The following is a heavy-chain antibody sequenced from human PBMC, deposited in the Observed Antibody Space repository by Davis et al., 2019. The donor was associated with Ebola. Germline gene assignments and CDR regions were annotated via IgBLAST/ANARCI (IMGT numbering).Heavy chain of an antibody. Sequence: SVKVSCKASGGTFSSYAISWVRQAPGQGLEWMGRIIPILGIANYAQKFQGRVTITADKSTSTAYMELSSLRSEDTAVYYCARGKHSSSSGLGLFYYYYYGMDVWGQGTTVTVSS. D-gene: IGHD6-6*01. V-gene: IGHV1-69*04. CDR1: GGTFSSYA. CDR2: IIPILGIA. J-gene: IGHJ6*02. CDR3: ARGKHSSSSGLGLFYYYYYGMDV.